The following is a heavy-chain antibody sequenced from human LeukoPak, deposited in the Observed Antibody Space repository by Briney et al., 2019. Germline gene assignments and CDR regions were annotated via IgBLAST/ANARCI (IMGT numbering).Heavy chain of an antibody. CDR1: GFTFSNAW. D-gene: IGHD3-9*01. CDR3: TTVQELRYFDWLLEGVDYTDY. CDR2: IKSKTDGGTT. J-gene: IGHJ4*02. V-gene: IGHV3-15*01. Sequence: GGSLRLSCAASGFTFSNAWMSWVRQAPGKGLEWVGRIKSKTDGGTTDCAAPVKGRFTISRDDSKNTVYLQMNSLKTEDTAVYYCTTVQELRYFDWLLEGVDYTDYWGQGTLVTVSS.